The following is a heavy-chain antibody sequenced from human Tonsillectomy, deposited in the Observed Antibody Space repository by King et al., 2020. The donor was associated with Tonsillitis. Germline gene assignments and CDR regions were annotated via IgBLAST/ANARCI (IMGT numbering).Heavy chain of an antibody. CDR2: IYYSGRT. J-gene: IGHJ4*02. D-gene: IGHD6-13*01. V-gene: IGHV4-59*08. CDR1: GGSISSSY. Sequence: VQLQESGPGLVKPSETLSLTCTVSGGSISSSYWSWIRQPPGKGLEWIGYIYYSGRTNYNPSLKSRVTISLDTSKNQISLKLSSVTAADTAVYYCATLAAAPGGDYWGQGTLVTVSS. CDR3: ATLAAAPGGDY.